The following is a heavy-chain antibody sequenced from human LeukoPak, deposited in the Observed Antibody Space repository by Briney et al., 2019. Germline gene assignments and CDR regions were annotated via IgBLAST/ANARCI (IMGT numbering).Heavy chain of an antibody. D-gene: IGHD1-26*01. CDR2: IRYDGSNK. CDR3: AKDGSQVGVLDY. Sequence: GGSLRLSCAASGFIFSSYGMHWVRQAPGKGLEWVAFIRYDGSNKYYADSVKGRFTISRDNSKNTLYLQMNRLRAEDTAVYYCAKDGSQVGVLDYWGQGTLVTVSS. V-gene: IGHV3-30*02. J-gene: IGHJ4*02. CDR1: GFIFSSYG.